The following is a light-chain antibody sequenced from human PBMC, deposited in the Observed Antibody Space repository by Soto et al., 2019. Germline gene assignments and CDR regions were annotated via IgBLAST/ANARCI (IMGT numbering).Light chain of an antibody. CDR2: KAS. CDR1: QSISTW. Sequence: DIQMTQSPSTLSASVGDRVTITCRASQSISTWLAWYQQKPGKAPKLLIYKASSLEGGVPSRFSGSGSGTEFNITTSSLHPDDFATYYCEQYSPYPLTFGGGTTVYIK. J-gene: IGKJ4*01. CDR3: EQYSPYPLT. V-gene: IGKV1-5*03.